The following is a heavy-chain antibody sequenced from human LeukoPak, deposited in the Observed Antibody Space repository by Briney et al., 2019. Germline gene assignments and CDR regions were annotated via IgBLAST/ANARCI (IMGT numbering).Heavy chain of an antibody. Sequence: PETLSLTCTVSGASVSSGDYYWSWIRQPPGKGLEWIGYIYYSGSTNYNPSLKSRVTISVDTSKNQFSLKLSSVTAADTAVYYCARAYGTRWGQGTLVTVSS. CDR1: GASVSSGDYY. D-gene: IGHD3-10*01. CDR3: ARAYGTR. V-gene: IGHV4-61*08. CDR2: IYYSGST. J-gene: IGHJ4*02.